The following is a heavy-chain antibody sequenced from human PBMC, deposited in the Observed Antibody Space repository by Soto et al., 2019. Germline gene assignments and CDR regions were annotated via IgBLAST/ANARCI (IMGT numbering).Heavy chain of an antibody. D-gene: IGHD6-19*01. Sequence: QVHLQESGPGLVKPSETLSLTCTVSGGSIGGYYWNWIRQPPGKGLEWLGYIYFSGSTHYNPSLKTRLTISLDTSKKQFSLNLRSVTAADTAVYYGARQEAVAGTPFDSWGQGTLVSVSS. CDR2: IYFSGST. V-gene: IGHV4-59*01. CDR1: GGSIGGYY. CDR3: ARQEAVAGTPFDS. J-gene: IGHJ4*02.